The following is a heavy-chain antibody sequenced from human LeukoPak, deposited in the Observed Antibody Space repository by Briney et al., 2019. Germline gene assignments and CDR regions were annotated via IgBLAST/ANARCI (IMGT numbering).Heavy chain of an antibody. CDR2: ISSSSSYI. CDR1: GFTFSSYS. Sequence: GGSMRLSCAASGFTFSSYSMNWVRQAPGKGLEWVSSISSSSSYIYYADSVKGRFTISRDNAKNSLYLQMNSLRAEDTAVYYCARDHYYDSSGYYGWFDPWGQGTLVTVSS. CDR3: ARDHYYDSSGYYGWFDP. D-gene: IGHD3-22*01. V-gene: IGHV3-21*06. J-gene: IGHJ5*02.